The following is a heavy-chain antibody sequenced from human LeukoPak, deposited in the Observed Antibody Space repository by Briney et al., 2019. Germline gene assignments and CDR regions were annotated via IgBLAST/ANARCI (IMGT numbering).Heavy chain of an antibody. J-gene: IGHJ4*02. CDR1: GYTFTSYG. V-gene: IGHV1-18*01. CDR3: ATSTRSIAARPDFDY. D-gene: IGHD6-6*01. Sequence: EASVKVSCKASGYTFTSYGISWVRQAPGQGLEWMGWISAYNGNTNYAQKLQGRVTMTTDTSTSTAYMELRSLRSDDTAVYYCATSTRSIAARPDFDYWGQGTLVTVSS. CDR2: ISAYNGNT.